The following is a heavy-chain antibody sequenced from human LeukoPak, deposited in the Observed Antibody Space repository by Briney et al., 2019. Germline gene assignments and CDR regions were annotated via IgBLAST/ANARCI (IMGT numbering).Heavy chain of an antibody. D-gene: IGHD4-23*01. CDR3: AKKSPDSSGNPAYD. CDR2: ISRSGTET. Sequence: GGSLRLSCAGAGFTFSNYGMSWVRQAPGKGLEWVSVISRSGTETYHADSVRGRFTISRDNAKNTLYLQMNSLRAEDTAVYYCAKKSPDSSGNPAYDWGQGTLVTVSS. J-gene: IGHJ4*02. CDR1: GFTFSNYG. V-gene: IGHV3-23*01.